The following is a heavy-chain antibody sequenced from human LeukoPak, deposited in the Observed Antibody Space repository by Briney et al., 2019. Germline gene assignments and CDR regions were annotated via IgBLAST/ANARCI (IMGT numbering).Heavy chain of an antibody. D-gene: IGHD3-3*01. J-gene: IGHJ4*02. CDR1: NVSFSGFY. CDR2: INNSGVT. V-gene: IGHV4-34*01. Sequence: SETLSLICSVHNVSFSGFYWTWIRQAPGKGLEWIGEINNSGVTYYNPSLKSRVTISRDTSKIQFSLQLQSLSVADTAVYYCARGGTTHYYDLGASLWGQGTLVIVSS. CDR3: ARGGTTHYYDLGASL.